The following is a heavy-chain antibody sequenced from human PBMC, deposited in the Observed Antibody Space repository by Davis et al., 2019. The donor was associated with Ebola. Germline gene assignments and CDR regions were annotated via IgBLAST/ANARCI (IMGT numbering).Heavy chain of an antibody. J-gene: IGHJ4*02. CDR3: ASYND. CDR2: IYSGDNR. V-gene: IGHV3-53*01. D-gene: IGHD5-24*01. Sequence: GGSLRLSCAASGFAVDSRYLIWVRQAPGKGLEWVSSIYSGDNRNYADSVKGRCTISRDSSKNTLYLQISSLRAEDTATYYCASYNDWGQGTLVTASS. CDR1: GFAVDSRY.